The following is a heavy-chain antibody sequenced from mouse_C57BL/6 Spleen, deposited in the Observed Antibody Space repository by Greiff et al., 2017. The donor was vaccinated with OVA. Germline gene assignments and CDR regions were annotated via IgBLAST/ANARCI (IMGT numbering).Heavy chain of an antibody. CDR2: IDPNSGGT. J-gene: IGHJ2*01. Sequence: VQLQQPGAELVKPGASVKLSCKASGYTFTSYWMHWVKQRPGRGLEWIGRIDPNSGGTKYNEKFKSKATLTVDKPSSTAYMQLSSLTSEDSAVYYCARLFITTVVATSYFDYWGQGTTLTVSS. CDR3: ARLFITTVVATSYFDY. CDR1: GYTFTSYW. D-gene: IGHD1-1*01. V-gene: IGHV1-72*01.